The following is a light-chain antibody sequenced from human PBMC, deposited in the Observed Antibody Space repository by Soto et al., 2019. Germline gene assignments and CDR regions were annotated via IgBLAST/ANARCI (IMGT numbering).Light chain of an antibody. CDR2: GAS. Sequence: EIVMTQSPATLSVSPGERATLSCRASQSVSSILAWYQQKPGQAPRLLIYGASTRATGIPARFSGSGSGTEFTLTISSLQSEDFAVYYCQQYNNWYTFGQGTKLEIK. J-gene: IGKJ2*01. CDR1: QSVSSI. V-gene: IGKV3-15*01. CDR3: QQYNNWYT.